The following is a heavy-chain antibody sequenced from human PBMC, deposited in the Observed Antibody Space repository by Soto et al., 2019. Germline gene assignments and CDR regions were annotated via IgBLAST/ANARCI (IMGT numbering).Heavy chain of an antibody. CDR3: AKDRGYSGYDYGGHYYYGMDV. Sequence: PGGSLRLSCAASGLTFSSYGMHWVRQAPGKGLEWVAVISYDGSNKYYADSVKGRFTISRDNSKNALYLQMNSLRAEDTAVYYCAKDRGYSGYDYGGHYYYGMDVWGQGTTVTVSS. D-gene: IGHD5-12*01. CDR1: GLTFSSYG. V-gene: IGHV3-30*18. J-gene: IGHJ6*02. CDR2: ISYDGSNK.